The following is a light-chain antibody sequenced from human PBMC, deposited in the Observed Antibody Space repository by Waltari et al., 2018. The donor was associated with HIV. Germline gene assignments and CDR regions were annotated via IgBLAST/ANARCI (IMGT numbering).Light chain of an antibody. Sequence: EIVLTQSPGTLSLSPGERATLSCRASQSVTSSYLAWYQQKPGQAPRLLIYGASRRATGVPDRFSGSGSGTDFTLTISTLEPEDFAVYYCQQYGSPPPYTFGQGTKV. J-gene: IGKJ2*01. CDR3: QQYGSPPPYT. CDR1: QSVTSSY. CDR2: GAS. V-gene: IGKV3-20*01.